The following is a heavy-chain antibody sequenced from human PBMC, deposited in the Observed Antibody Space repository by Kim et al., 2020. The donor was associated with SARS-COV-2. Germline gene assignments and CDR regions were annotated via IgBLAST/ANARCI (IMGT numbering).Heavy chain of an antibody. D-gene: IGHD1-1*01. J-gene: IGHJ4*02. CDR2: IYYSGST. CDR3: ARHRGGDWNYYGY. CDR1: GGSISSSSYY. V-gene: IGHV4-39*01. Sequence: SETLSLTCTVSGGSISSSSYYWGWIRQPPGKGLEWIGSIYYSGSTYYNPSLKSRVTISVDTSKNQFSLKLSSVTAADTAVYYCARHRGGDWNYYGYWGQGTLVTVSS.